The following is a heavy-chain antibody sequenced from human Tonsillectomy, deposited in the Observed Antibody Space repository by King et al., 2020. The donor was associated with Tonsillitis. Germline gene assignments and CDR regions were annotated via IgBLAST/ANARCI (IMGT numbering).Heavy chain of an antibody. D-gene: IGHD5-24*01. J-gene: IGHJ6*02. CDR2: ISYDGSNK. V-gene: IGHV3-30-3*01. CDR1: GFTFRSYA. CDR3: ARGGQRWLQFEIYGMDV. Sequence: QLQESGGGVVQPGRSLRLSCATSGFTFRSYAVHWVRQAPGKGLEWVAVISYDGSNKYYADSVKGRFTISRDNSKDTLYLQMNSLRAEDTAVYYCARGGQRWLQFEIYGMDVWGQGTTVTVSS.